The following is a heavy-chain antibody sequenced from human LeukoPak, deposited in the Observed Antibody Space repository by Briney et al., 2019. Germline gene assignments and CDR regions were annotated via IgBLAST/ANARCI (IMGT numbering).Heavy chain of an antibody. Sequence: ASVKVSCKASGYTFTSYPISWVRQAPGQALEWMGWITTYNGNTNYAQKLQGRVTMTTDTSTSTAYMDLRGLRSDDTAVYYCARGYDYGDYVGDFDYWGQGTLVTVSS. V-gene: IGHV1-18*01. CDR2: ITTYNGNT. CDR3: ARGYDYGDYVGDFDY. J-gene: IGHJ4*02. D-gene: IGHD4-17*01. CDR1: GYTFTSYP.